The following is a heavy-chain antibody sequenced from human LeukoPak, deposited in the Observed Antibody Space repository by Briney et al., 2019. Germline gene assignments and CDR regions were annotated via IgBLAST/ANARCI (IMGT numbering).Heavy chain of an antibody. CDR2: IYYSGST. CDR1: GGSISTSSYY. J-gene: IGHJ3*02. Sequence: SETLSLTCTVSGGSISTSSYYWAWIRQPPGKGLEYIGSIYYSGSTWYNPSLKSRVTISRDTSKNQFSLKLSSVTAADTAVYYCARHRPRTGGRAFDIWGQGTMVTVSS. D-gene: IGHD3-16*01. CDR3: ARHRPRTGGRAFDI. V-gene: IGHV4-39*01.